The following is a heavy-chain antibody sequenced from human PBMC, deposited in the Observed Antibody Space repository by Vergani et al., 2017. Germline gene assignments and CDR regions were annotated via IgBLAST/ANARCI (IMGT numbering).Heavy chain of an antibody. J-gene: IGHJ4*02. D-gene: IGHD1-7*01. V-gene: IGHV3-48*01. CDR2: ISSSSSTI. CDR1: GFTFSSYS. Sequence: EVQLVESGGGLVQPGGSLRLSCAASGFTFSSYSMNWVRQAPGKGLEWVSYISSSSSTIYYADSVKGRFTISIDNAKNSLYLQMNSLRAEDTAVYYCARDGPYNWNCATQQPGGFDYWGQGTLVTVSS. CDR3: ARDGPYNWNCATQQPGGFDY.